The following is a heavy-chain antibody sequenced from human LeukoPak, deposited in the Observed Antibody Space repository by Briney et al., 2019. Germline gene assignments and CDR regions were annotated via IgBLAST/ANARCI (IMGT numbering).Heavy chain of an antibody. D-gene: IGHD3-9*01. Sequence: SETLSLTCTVSGGSISSYYWNWIRQPPGKGLEWIGSIYHSGSTYYNPSLKSRVTISVDTSKNQFSLKLSSVTAADTAVYYCASEDFDWSSRPSDYWGQGTLVTVSS. V-gene: IGHV4-38-2*02. CDR1: GGSISSYY. CDR3: ASEDFDWSSRPSDY. J-gene: IGHJ4*02. CDR2: IYHSGST.